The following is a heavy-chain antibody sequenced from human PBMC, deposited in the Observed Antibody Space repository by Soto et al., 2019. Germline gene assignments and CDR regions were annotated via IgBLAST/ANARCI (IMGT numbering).Heavy chain of an antibody. V-gene: IGHV1-2*04. D-gene: IGHD2-2*01. Sequence: QVQLVQSGAEVKKPGASVKVSCKASGYTFTGYYMHWVRQAPGQGLEWMGWINPNSGGTNYAQKFQGWVTMTRDTSISTAYIELSRLRSDDTAVYYCARADIVVVPAAIAPRGYYYGMDVWGQGTTVTVSS. CDR2: INPNSGGT. CDR3: ARADIVVVPAAIAPRGYYYGMDV. CDR1: GYTFTGYY. J-gene: IGHJ6*02.